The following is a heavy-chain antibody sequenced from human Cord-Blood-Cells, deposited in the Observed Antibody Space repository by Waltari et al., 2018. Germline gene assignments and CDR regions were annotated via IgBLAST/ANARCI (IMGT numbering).Heavy chain of an antibody. CDR3: AKDPIAVADPSEGY. CDR2: ISGDGGST. V-gene: IGHV3-43*02. CDR1: GFTFDDYA. J-gene: IGHJ4*02. D-gene: IGHD6-19*01. Sequence: EVQLVESGGGVVQPGGSLRLSCAASGFTFDDYAMHWVRQAPGKGLEWVSLISGDGGSTYYAHSVKGRFTISRDNSKTSLYLQMNSLITEDTALYYCAKDPIAVADPSEGYWGQGTLVTVSS.